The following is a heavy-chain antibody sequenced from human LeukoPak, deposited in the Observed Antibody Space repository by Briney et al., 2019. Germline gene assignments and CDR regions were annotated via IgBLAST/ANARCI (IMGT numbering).Heavy chain of an antibody. D-gene: IGHD3-10*01. CDR1: GGSFSGYY. CDR2: IHYSGSA. Sequence: SETLSLTCAVYGGSFSGYYWTWIRQTPGKGLEWIGEIHYSGSATYNPSLKSRVTVSVDTSKNQFSLKMNSVTAADTAVYYCARGQWFRAFWSRGTPVTVSS. J-gene: IGHJ4*02. CDR3: ARGQWFRAF. V-gene: IGHV4-34*01.